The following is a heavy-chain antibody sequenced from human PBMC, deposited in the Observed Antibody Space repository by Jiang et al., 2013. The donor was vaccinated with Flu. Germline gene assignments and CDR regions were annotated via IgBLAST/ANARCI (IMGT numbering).Heavy chain of an antibody. Sequence: KPTQTLTLTCTFSGFSLSTTGVGVGWIRQPPGKALEWLAVIYWDDDKRYSPSLKSRLTITKDTSKNQVVLTMTNMDPVDTATYYCAHFTRHYYGSGSYYDWFDPWGQGTLVTVSS. J-gene: IGHJ5*02. CDR2: IYWDDDK. CDR3: AHFTRHYYGSGSYYDWFDP. D-gene: IGHD3-10*01. CDR1: GFSLSTTGVG. V-gene: IGHV2-5*02.